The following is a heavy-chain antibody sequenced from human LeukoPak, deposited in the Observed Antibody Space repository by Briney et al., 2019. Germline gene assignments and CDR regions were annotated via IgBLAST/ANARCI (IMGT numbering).Heavy chain of an antibody. V-gene: IGHV3-23*01. Sequence: GGSLRLSCAASGFTFSNYAMNWVRQAPGKGLEWVSSITGSGGDAYYADSVKGRFTISRDNSKNTLDLQMNSLRAEDTAVYYCAKGLKGCSGSSCYYFYDFWGQGALITVSS. CDR1: GFTFSNYA. CDR3: AKGLKGCSGSSCYYFYDF. D-gene: IGHD2-15*01. J-gene: IGHJ4*02. CDR2: ITGSGGDA.